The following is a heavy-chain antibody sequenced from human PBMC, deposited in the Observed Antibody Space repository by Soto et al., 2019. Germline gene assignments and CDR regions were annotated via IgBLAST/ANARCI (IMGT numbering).Heavy chain of an antibody. CDR1: GFTFSRLW. CDR3: ARALCSETDEL. V-gene: IGHV3-7*01. J-gene: IGHJ4*02. D-gene: IGHD6-19*01. Sequence: EVQLVESGGGLVQPGGSLRLSCAGSGFTFSRLWMSWVRQAPGKGLEWVANIKQNGSEKYYVDSVKGRFTISRDNAKNSLYLQMNSLRAEDTAVYYCARALCSETDELWGQGTLVTVSS. CDR2: IKQNGSEK.